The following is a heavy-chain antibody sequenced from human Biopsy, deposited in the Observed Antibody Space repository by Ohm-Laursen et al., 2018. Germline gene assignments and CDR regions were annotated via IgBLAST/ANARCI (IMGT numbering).Heavy chain of an antibody. Sequence: TLSLTCSVSGGSISSGGPYWSWIRQRPGKGLEWIGYIFNNANTYYNPSLKNLITISGDTSKNQFSLKLNSVTAADTAVYYCARGDYFDSNGYYWFDPWGQGTLVTVSS. D-gene: IGHD3-22*01. CDR2: IFNNANT. V-gene: IGHV4-31*01. CDR1: GGSISSGGPY. J-gene: IGHJ5*02. CDR3: ARGDYFDSNGYYWFDP.